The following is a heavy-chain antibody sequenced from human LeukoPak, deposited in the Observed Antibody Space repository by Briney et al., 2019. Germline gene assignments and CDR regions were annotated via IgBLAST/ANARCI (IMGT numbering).Heavy chain of an antibody. D-gene: IGHD3-22*01. V-gene: IGHV3-74*01. Sequence: GGSLRLSCAASGFTFSNYWMHWVRQAPGKGLVWVSRIKSDGSSTIYADSVKGRFTISRDNAKNSLYLQMNSLRAEDTAVYYCARDTYYYDSSGYYLDYWGQGTLVTVSS. J-gene: IGHJ4*02. CDR2: IKSDGSST. CDR1: GFTFSNYW. CDR3: ARDTYYYDSSGYYLDY.